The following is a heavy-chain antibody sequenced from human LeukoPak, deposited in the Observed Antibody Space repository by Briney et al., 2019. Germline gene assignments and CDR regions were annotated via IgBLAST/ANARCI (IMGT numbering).Heavy chain of an antibody. J-gene: IGHJ4*02. CDR2: ISTKAYGGTT. V-gene: IGHV3-49*04. Sequence: GGSLRLSCSGSGFTFSDYAMSWVRQAPGKGLVWVGFISTKAYGGTTQYAASVKGRFTVSRDDFKSIAYLQMNSLKTDDTGVNYCIRCVGSGCVIYDWGQVILVSVSS. CDR3: IRCVGSGCVIYD. D-gene: IGHD6-19*01. CDR1: GFTFSDYA.